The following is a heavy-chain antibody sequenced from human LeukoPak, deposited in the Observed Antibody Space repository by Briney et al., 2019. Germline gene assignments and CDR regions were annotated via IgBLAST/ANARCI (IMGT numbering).Heavy chain of an antibody. D-gene: IGHD2-15*01. V-gene: IGHV1-46*01. CDR1: GYTFTNYY. CDR3: ARAGGYCGRISCPYYFDY. CDR2: ITPSGGST. J-gene: IGHJ4*02. Sequence: ASVKVSCKASGYTFTNYYMHWVRQAPGQGLEWLGLITPSGGSTSYAQKFQGRVTMTRDMSTSTVYMELSSLRSEDTAVYYCARAGGYCGRISCPYYFDYWGQGSLVAVSS.